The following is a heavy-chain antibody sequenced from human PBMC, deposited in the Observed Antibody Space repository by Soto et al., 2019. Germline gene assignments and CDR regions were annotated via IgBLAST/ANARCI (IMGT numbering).Heavy chain of an antibody. V-gene: IGHV1-18*01. J-gene: IGHJ4*02. CDR3: ARDPPPPDY. CDR2: ISAYNGNT. CDR1: GYTFASYA. Sequence: QVQLVQSGAEVKKPGASVKVSCKASGYTFASYAISWMRQAPGQGLEWMGWISAYNGNTNYAQKLQGRVTMNTDTSTSTAYMELRSRRSDDTAVYYCARDPPPPDYWGQGTLVTVSS.